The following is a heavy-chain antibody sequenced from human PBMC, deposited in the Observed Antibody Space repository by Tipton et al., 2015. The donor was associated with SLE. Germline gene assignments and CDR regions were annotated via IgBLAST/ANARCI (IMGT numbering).Heavy chain of an antibody. CDR2: ISGSGGST. J-gene: IGHJ4*02. CDR1: GFTFSSYA. V-gene: IGHV3-23*01. D-gene: IGHD2-8*01. Sequence: SLRLSCAASGFTFSSYALSWFRQAPGKGLEWVSAISGSGGSTYYADSVKGRFTISRDNSKNTLYLQMKSLRAEDTAVYYCAKRACMGATRNEDYWGQGTLVTVAS. CDR3: AKRACMGATRNEDY.